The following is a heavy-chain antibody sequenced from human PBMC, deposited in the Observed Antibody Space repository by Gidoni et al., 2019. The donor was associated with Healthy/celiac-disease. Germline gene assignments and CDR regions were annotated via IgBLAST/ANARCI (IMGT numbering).Heavy chain of an antibody. Sequence: QVQLQQWGAGLLKPSETLSLTCAVSGVSFSGSYWSWIRQPPGKGLEWIGDINHSGSTNYNPSLKSRVTISVDTSKNQFSLKLSSVTAADTAVYYCARGRIAAAGTSYYYYMDVWGKGTTVTVSS. D-gene: IGHD6-13*01. CDR3: ARGRIAAAGTSYYYYMDV. CDR2: INHSGST. J-gene: IGHJ6*03. CDR1: GVSFSGSY. V-gene: IGHV4-34*01.